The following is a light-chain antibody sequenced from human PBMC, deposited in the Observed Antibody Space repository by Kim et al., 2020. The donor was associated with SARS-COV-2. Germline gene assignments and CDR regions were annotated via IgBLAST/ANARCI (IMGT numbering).Light chain of an antibody. J-gene: IGLJ2*01. Sequence: GQTVTISCSGSNSNIGSHYVYWYQHFPGTAPKLLIYRNNHRPSGVPDRFSGSKSGTSASLAISGLRSADEADYYCVANDDILSGILFGGGTQLTVL. CDR3: VANDDILSGIL. CDR2: RNN. V-gene: IGLV1-47*01. CDR1: NSNIGSHY.